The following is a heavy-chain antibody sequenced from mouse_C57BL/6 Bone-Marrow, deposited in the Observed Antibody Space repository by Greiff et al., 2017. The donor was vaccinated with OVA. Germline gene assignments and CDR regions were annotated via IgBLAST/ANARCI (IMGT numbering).Heavy chain of an antibody. CDR3: ANLLRFFAY. J-gene: IGHJ3*01. Sequence: QVHVKQSGAELAKPGASVKLSCKASGYTFTSYWMHWVKQRPGQGLEWIGYINPSSGYTKYNQKFKDKATLTADKSSSTAYMQLSSLTYEDSAVYYCANLLRFFAYWGQGTLVTVSA. CDR2: INPSSGYT. CDR1: GYTFTSYW. V-gene: IGHV1-7*01. D-gene: IGHD2-1*01.